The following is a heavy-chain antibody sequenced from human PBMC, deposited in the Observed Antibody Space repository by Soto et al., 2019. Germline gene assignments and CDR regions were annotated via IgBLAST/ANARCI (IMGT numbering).Heavy chain of an antibody. J-gene: IGHJ4*02. CDR3: AREVGDKSGYFDY. CDR1: GFIFSSYG. CDR2: IWYDGSNK. V-gene: IGHV3-33*01. Sequence: QVRLVESGGGVVQPGRSLRLSCAASGFIFSSYGMHWVRQAPGKGLEWVAVIWYDGSNKYYADSVKGRFTISRDNSKNTLYLQMNSLRAEDTAVYYCAREVGDKSGYFDYWGQGTLVTVSS. D-gene: IGHD3-22*01.